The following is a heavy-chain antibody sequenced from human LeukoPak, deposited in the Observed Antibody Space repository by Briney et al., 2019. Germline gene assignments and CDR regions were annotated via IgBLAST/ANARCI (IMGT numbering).Heavy chain of an antibody. CDR3: ARAALRGYSGYDAY. CDR1: GFTFSSYW. J-gene: IGHJ4*02. Sequence: PGGSLRLSCAASGFTFSSYWMSWVRQAPGKGLEWVANIKQDGSEKYYVDSVKGRFTISRDNAKNSLYLQMNSLRAEDTAVYYCARAALRGYSGYDAYWGQGTLVTVSS. V-gene: IGHV3-7*01. CDR2: IKQDGSEK. D-gene: IGHD5-12*01.